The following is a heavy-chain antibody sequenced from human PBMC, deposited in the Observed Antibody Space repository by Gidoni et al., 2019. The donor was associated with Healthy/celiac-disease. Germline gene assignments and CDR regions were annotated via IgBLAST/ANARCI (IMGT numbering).Heavy chain of an antibody. Sequence: QVQLQQWGAGLLKPSETLSLTCAVYGGSFSGYYWSWILQPPGKGLEWIGEINHSGSTNYNPSLKSRVTISVDTSKNQFSLKLSSVTAADTAVYYCAREGSRAWFDPWGQGTLVTVSS. J-gene: IGHJ5*02. CDR3: AREGSRAWFDP. CDR1: GGSFSGYY. CDR2: INHSGST. V-gene: IGHV4-34*01.